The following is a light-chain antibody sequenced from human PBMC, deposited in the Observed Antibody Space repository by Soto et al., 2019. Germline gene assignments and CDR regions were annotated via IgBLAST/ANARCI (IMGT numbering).Light chain of an antibody. V-gene: IGKV1-39*01. CDR1: QGIAIY. Sequence: DIQMTQSPSSLSASVGDRVTITCRASQGIAIYLNWYQQGPGKAPKLLIYGASSLQSGVPSRFNGSGSGTDFTLTISDLQPEAFATYYCQQTYSSPRTFXQGTKVDIK. CDR2: GAS. CDR3: QQTYSSPRT. J-gene: IGKJ1*01.